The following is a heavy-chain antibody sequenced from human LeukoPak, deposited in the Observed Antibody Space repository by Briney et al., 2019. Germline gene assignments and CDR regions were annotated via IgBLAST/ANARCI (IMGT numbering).Heavy chain of an antibody. D-gene: IGHD3-22*01. CDR2: ISKDGSKK. CDR3: ARDRYDTGYGMDV. CDR1: GFTFSDYY. J-gene: IGHJ6*02. Sequence: GGSLRLSCAASGFTFSDYYMSWIRQAPGKGLEWVAVISKDGSKKYYVDSVKGRLTISRDNSKNTLDLRMNSLRVEDTAVYYCARDRYDTGYGMDVWGQGTTVTVSS. V-gene: IGHV3-30*03.